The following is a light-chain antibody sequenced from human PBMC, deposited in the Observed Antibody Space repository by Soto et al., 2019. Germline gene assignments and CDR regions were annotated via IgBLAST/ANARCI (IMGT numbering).Light chain of an antibody. CDR1: QSVSSY. CDR2: DAS. V-gene: IGKV3-11*01. CDR3: QQRNNGPPIT. J-gene: IGKJ5*01. Sequence: EIVLTLSPATLSLSKGERATLSYRASQSVSSYLAWYQQKPGQAPRLLIYDASNRATGVPARFSGSGSGTDFTLTISSLEPEDFALYYCQQRNNGPPITFGQGTRLEIK.